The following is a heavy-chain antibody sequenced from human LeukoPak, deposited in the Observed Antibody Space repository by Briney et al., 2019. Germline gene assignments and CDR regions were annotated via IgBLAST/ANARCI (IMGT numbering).Heavy chain of an antibody. V-gene: IGHV3-74*01. CDR3: ARDLGYCSGGSCYGVY. J-gene: IGHJ4*02. Sequence: GGSLRLSCAASGFTFSTYWMHWVRQAPGKGLVWVSRVNGDGSSTNYADSVKGRFTISRDNAKNTLYLQMNSLRAEDTAVYYCARDLGYCSGGSCYGVYWGQGTLVTVSS. D-gene: IGHD2-15*01. CDR1: GFTFSTYW. CDR2: VNGDGSST.